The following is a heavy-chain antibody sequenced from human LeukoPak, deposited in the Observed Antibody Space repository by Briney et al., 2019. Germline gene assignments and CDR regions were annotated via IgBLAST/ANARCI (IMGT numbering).Heavy chain of an antibody. CDR1: GYTFTSHG. J-gene: IGHJ6*02. Sequence: ASVKVSCKASGYTFTSHGISWVRQAPAQGLEWMGWISAYNGNTNYAQKLQGRVTMTTDTSTSTAYMELRSLRSDDTAVYYCARTNYDFWSGYIISYYYYGMDAWGQGTTVTVSS. D-gene: IGHD3-3*01. V-gene: IGHV1-18*01. CDR2: ISAYNGNT. CDR3: ARTNYDFWSGYIISYYYYGMDA.